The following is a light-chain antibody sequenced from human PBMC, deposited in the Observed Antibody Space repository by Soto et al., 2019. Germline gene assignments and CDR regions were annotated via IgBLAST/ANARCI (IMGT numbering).Light chain of an antibody. J-gene: IGLJ1*01. CDR3: SSYTSSNTLV. CDR2: EVS. Sequence: QSALTQPASVSGSPGQSITISCTGTSSDVGGSNYVSWYQQHPGKAPKLMIYEVSNRPSGVSNRFSGSKSGNTASLTISGLQAEDEADYYCSSYTSSNTLVFGTGTKLT. V-gene: IGLV2-14*01. CDR1: SSDVGGSNY.